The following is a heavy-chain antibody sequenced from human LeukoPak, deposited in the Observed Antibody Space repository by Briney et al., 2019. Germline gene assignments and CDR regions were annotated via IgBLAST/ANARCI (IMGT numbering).Heavy chain of an antibody. Sequence: PSETLSLTCTVSGGSISSYYWSWIRQPPGKGLEWIGYIYYNGNTNYSPSLKSRVTMSVDTSKNLFSLKVSSVTAADTAVYNCARGRSNYYGMDVWGQGTTVTVSS. V-gene: IGHV4-59*01. CDR1: GGSISSYY. J-gene: IGHJ6*02. CDR3: ARGRSNYYGMDV. D-gene: IGHD1-26*01. CDR2: IYYNGNT.